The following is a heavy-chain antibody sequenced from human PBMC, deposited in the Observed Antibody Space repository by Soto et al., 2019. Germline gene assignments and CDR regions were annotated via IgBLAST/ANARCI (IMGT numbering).Heavy chain of an antibody. Sequence: EVQLLESGGGLVQPGGSLRLSCAASGFTFNNYAMTWVRQAPGKGLEWVSAISGGGDTTSYADSVKGRFTVSSDGSKNTLYLQMGSLRSEDTALYYCTKERGGSGSLTPRVDFWGQETLVTVSS. J-gene: IGHJ4*02. CDR2: ISGGGDTT. CDR1: GFTFNNYA. V-gene: IGHV3-23*01. D-gene: IGHD3-10*01. CDR3: TKERGGSGSLTPRVDF.